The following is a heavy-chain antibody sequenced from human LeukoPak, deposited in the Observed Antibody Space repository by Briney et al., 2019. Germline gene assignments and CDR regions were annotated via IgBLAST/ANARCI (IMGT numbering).Heavy chain of an antibody. CDR2: PYNSGTT. Sequence: SETLSLTCTVSGGPISSYYWSWIRQPPGKGLKWIGYPYNSGTTNSHPSLKSGVTISVDTSKNQFSLKLSSVTGADMAVYYCAGTGPRTMFDYWGQGTLVTVSS. CDR1: GGPISSYY. J-gene: IGHJ4*02. V-gene: IGHV4-59*01. CDR3: AGTGPRTMFDY. D-gene: IGHD1-1*01.